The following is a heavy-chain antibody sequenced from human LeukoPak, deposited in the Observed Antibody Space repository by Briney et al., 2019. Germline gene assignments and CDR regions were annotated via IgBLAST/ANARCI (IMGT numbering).Heavy chain of an antibody. V-gene: IGHV4-38-2*01. CDR2: IYHSGST. D-gene: IGHD3-3*01. CDR1: GYSISSGYY. J-gene: IGHJ4*02. Sequence: SETLSLTCAVSGYSISSGYYWGWIRQPPGKGLEWIGGIYHSGSTYYNPSLKSRVTISVDTSKNQFSLKLSSVTAADTAVFYCARHAPGDFWSGYYPLYFDYWGQGTLVTVSS. CDR3: ARHAPGDFWSGYYPLYFDY.